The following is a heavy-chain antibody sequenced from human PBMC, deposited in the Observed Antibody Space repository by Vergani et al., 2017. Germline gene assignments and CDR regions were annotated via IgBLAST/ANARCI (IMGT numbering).Heavy chain of an antibody. Sequence: QVQLVQSGAEVKKPGASVKVSCKASGYTFTSYYMHWVRQAPGQGLEWTGIINPSGGSTSYAQKFQGRVTMTRDTSTITVYMEQSSLRSEDTALYYCTRRWYYDSIAYCAYWGQGTLVTVSS. J-gene: IGHJ4*02. CDR1: GYTFTSYY. CDR2: INPSGGST. V-gene: IGHV1-46*03. D-gene: IGHD3-22*01. CDR3: TRRWYYDSIAYCAY.